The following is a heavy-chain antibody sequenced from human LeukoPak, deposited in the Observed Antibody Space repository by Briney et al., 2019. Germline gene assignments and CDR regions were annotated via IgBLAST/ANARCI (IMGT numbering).Heavy chain of an antibody. CDR2: IYYNGST. CDR1: GGSISSYY. J-gene: IGHJ4*02. V-gene: IGHV4-59*12. Sequence: SETLSLTCTVSGGSISSYYWSWIRQPPGKGLEWIGYIYYNGSTNYNPSLKGRVTISVDTSKNQFSLKLSSVTAADTAVYYCARDGTTPKGTLWGQGTLVTVSS. D-gene: IGHD2-15*01. CDR3: ARDGTTPKGTL.